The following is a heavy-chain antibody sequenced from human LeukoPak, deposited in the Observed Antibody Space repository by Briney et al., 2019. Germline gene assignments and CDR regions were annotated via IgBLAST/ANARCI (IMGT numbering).Heavy chain of an antibody. CDR1: GGSFSGYY. CDR3: ARLGRRSSSWESGSAQRFDY. CDR2: INHSGST. J-gene: IGHJ4*02. Sequence: SETLSLTCAVYGGSFSGYYWSWIRQPPGKGLEWIGEINHSGSTNYNPSLKSRVTISVDTSKNQFSLKLSSVTAADTAVYYCARLGRRSSSWESGSAQRFDYWGQGTLVTVSS. D-gene: IGHD6-13*01. V-gene: IGHV4-34*01.